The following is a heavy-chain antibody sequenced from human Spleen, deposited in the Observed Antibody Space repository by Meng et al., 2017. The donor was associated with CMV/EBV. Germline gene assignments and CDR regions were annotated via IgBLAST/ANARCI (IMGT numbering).Heavy chain of an antibody. CDR3: AKDRFMEWLLGCSFDY. V-gene: IGHV3-23*01. CDR2: ISAGGGST. Sequence: ETLSLTCTVSGGSISSSSYYWGWIRQPPGKGLEWVSSISAGGGSTYYADSVKGRFTISRDNSMDTVYLQMNSLKAEDAAVYYCAKDRFMEWLLGCSFDYWGQGALVTVSS. J-gene: IGHJ4*02. D-gene: IGHD3-3*01. CDR1: GGSISSSSYY.